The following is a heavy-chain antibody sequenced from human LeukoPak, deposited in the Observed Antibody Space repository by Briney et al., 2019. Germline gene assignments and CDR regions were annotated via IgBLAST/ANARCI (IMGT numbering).Heavy chain of an antibody. Sequence: GGSLRLSCAASGFTFSSYWMSWVRQAPGKGLEWVGNIQEDGSGKHYVDSVKGRFTISRDNARNSLYLQMNSLKVEDTAVYYCARDSIYHGSFSTFDYWGQGILVTVSS. J-gene: IGHJ4*02. CDR1: GFTFSSYW. D-gene: IGHD1-26*01. V-gene: IGHV3-7*01. CDR2: IQEDGSGK. CDR3: ARDSIYHGSFSTFDY.